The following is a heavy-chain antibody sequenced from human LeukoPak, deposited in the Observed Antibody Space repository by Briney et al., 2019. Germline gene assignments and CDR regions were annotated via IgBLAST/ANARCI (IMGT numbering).Heavy chain of an antibody. V-gene: IGHV1-8*01. CDR1: GYTFTSYD. D-gene: IGHD6-19*01. J-gene: IGHJ4*02. Sequence: ASVKVSCKASGYTFTSYDINWVRQATGQGLEWMGWMNPNSGNTGYAQKFQGRVTMTRNTSISTAYMELSSLRSEDTAVYYCAREGSVAGTWGFDYWGQGTLVTVSS. CDR3: AREGSVAGTWGFDY. CDR2: MNPNSGNT.